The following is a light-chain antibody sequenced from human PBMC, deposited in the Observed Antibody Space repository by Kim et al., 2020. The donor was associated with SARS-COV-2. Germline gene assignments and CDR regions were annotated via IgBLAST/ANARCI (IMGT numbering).Light chain of an antibody. V-gene: IGLV6-57*03. J-gene: IGLJ2*01. CDR1: SGSIASNY. CDR3: QSYDSSNVV. CDR2: EDN. Sequence: GRTVPISCPRSSGSIASNYVQWYQQRPGSAPTTVIYEDNQRPSGVPDRFSGSIDSSSNSASLTISGLKTEDEADYYCQSYDSSNVVFGGGTQLTVL.